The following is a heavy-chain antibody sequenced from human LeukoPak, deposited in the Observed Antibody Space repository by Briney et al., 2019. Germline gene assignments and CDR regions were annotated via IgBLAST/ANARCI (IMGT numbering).Heavy chain of an antibody. D-gene: IGHD5-12*01. J-gene: IGHJ4*02. CDR2: INPNSGAT. V-gene: IGHV1-2*02. CDR1: GYTLTGYY. Sequence: ASVKVSCKASGYTLTGYYIHWVRQAPGQGLEWMGWINPNSGATNYPQKFQGRVAMTRDTSVTTAYMELSRLTFDDTAVYFCARSRVTTIPNLDYWGQGILVTVSS. CDR3: ARSRVTTIPNLDY.